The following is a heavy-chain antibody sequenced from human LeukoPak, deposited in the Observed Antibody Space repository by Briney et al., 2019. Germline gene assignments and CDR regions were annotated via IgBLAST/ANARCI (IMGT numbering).Heavy chain of an antibody. D-gene: IGHD1-26*01. V-gene: IGHV3-21*01. Sequence: SGGSLRLSCAASGFTFSSYSMNWVRQAPGKGLEWVSSISSSSSYIYYADSVKGRFTISRDNAKNSLYLQMNSLRAEDTAVYYCAREGIVGATTDYWGQGTLVTVSS. J-gene: IGHJ4*02. CDR1: GFTFSSYS. CDR2: ISSSSSYI. CDR3: AREGIVGATTDY.